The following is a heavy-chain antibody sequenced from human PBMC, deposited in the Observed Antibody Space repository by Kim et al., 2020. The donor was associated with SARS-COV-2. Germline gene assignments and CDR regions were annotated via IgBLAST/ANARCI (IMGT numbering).Heavy chain of an antibody. V-gene: IGHV3-74*01. CDR2: MNSDGSST. Sequence: GGSLRLSCAASGFTFSRSWMHWVRQAPGKGLVWVSRMNSDGSSTSYADSVKGRFTISRDNAKNTLYLQMNSRRAEATAVYSCAREGHLGADSWGARQYSSDYRSRGALGT. D-gene: IGHD7-27*01. CDR3: AREGHLGADSWGARQYSSDY. J-gene: IGHJ4*02. CDR1: GFTFSRSW.